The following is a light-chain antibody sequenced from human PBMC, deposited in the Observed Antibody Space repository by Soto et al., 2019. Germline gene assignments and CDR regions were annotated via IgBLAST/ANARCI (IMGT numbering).Light chain of an antibody. CDR1: QSISAW. Sequence: DIQMTQSPSTLSASVGDRVAITCRASQSISAWLAWYQQKPGKASRLLIYKASTLEIGVPSRFSGSGSGTEFTLTISSLQPDDVATYYCQHYNSYSEAFGQGTKVDIK. J-gene: IGKJ1*01. V-gene: IGKV1-5*03. CDR2: KAS. CDR3: QHYNSYSEA.